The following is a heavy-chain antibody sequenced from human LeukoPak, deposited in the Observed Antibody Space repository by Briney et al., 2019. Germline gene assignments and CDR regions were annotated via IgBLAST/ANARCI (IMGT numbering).Heavy chain of an antibody. D-gene: IGHD2-2*02. CDR3: ARHSDCVTSSCYTGYFDY. Sequence: SETLSLTCAVSGDSISSSSYSWGWIRQPPGKGLEWIGSSYYSGSTYHNPSLKSRVTISVDTSKNQFFLKLSSVTAADTAVYYCARHSDCVTSSCYTGYFDYWGQGTLVTVSS. CDR2: SYYSGST. V-gene: IGHV4-39*01. J-gene: IGHJ4*02. CDR1: GDSISSSSYS.